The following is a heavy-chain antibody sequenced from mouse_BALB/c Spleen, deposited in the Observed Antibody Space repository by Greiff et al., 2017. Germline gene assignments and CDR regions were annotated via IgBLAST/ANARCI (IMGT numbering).Heavy chain of an antibody. Sequence: QVQLQQSGAELVRPGSSVKISCKASGFAFSSYWMNWVQQRPGQGLEWIGQIYPGDGDTNYNGKFKGKATLTADKSSRTDYMQLSSLTSEDSAVYICARDRYDEAYWGQGTLVTVSA. CDR1: GFAFSSYW. CDR2: IYPGDGDT. J-gene: IGHJ3*01. V-gene: IGHV1-80*01. CDR3: ARDRYDEAY. D-gene: IGHD2-14*01.